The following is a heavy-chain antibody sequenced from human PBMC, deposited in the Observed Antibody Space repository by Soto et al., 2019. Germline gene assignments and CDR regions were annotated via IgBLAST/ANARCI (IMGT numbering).Heavy chain of an antibody. CDR1: GGSFSGYY. J-gene: IGHJ3*02. CDR2: INHSGST. Sequence: QVQLQQWGAGLLKPSETLSLTCAVYGGSFSGYYWSWIRQPPGKGLEWIGEINHSGSTNYNPSLKSRVTISVDTSKNQFSLKLSSVTAADTAVYYCARGLAVWPNDAFDIWGQGTMVTVSS. D-gene: IGHD3-16*01. V-gene: IGHV4-34*01. CDR3: ARGLAVWPNDAFDI.